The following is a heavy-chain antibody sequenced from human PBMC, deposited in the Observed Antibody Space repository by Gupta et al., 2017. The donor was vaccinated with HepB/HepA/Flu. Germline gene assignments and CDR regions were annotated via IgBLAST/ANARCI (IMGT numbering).Heavy chain of an antibody. D-gene: IGHD6-13*01. Sequence: QVQLVESGGGVVQPGRSLRLSCAASGFSFSSYAMHWVRQAPGKGLEWVAVISYDGSNKYYAESAKGRFTISRDNSKNTLYLQMNSLRAEDTAVYYCAREDRSRYVFSYPGEDWGQGTLLTVSS. CDR3: AREDRSRYVFSYPGED. CDR2: ISYDGSNK. V-gene: IGHV3-30-3*01. J-gene: IGHJ4*02. CDR1: GFSFSSYA.